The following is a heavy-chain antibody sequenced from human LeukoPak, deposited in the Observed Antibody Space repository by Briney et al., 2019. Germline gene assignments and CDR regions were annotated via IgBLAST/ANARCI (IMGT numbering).Heavy chain of an antibody. CDR2: FSGSGGST. Sequence: PGGSLRLSCAASGFTFSTYAMSWVRQAPGKGLEWVSGFSGSGGSTYYADSVKGRFTISRDNSKNTLFLQMNSLRAEDTAVYYCANVGQQVEWFDSWGQRTLVTVSS. D-gene: IGHD6-13*01. V-gene: IGHV3-23*01. J-gene: IGHJ5*01. CDR1: GFTFSTYA. CDR3: ANVGQQVEWFDS.